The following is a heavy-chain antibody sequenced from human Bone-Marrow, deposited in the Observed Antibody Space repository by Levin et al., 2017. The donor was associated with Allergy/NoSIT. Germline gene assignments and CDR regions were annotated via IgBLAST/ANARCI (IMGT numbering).Heavy chain of an antibody. Sequence: GGSLRLSCAASGFTFSSYAMHWVRQAPGKGLEWVAVISYDGSNKYYADSVKGRFTISRDNSKNTLYLQMNSLRAEDTAVYYCARVSKKIDAFDIWGQGTMVTVSS. CDR3: ARVSKKIDAFDI. J-gene: IGHJ3*02. CDR2: ISYDGSNK. CDR1: GFTFSSYA. V-gene: IGHV3-30*04.